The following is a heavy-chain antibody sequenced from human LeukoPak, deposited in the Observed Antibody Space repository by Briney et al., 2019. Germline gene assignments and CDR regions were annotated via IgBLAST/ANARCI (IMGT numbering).Heavy chain of an antibody. D-gene: IGHD3-16*02. CDR1: GGTFSSYA. CDR3: ARELVYDYIWGSYRTQLDY. Sequence: ASVKVSCKASGGTFSSYAISWVRQAPGQGLEWMGGIIPIFGTANYAQKFQGRVTITTDESTSTAYMELSSLRSEDTAVYYCARELVYDYIWGSYRTQLDYWGQGTLVTVSS. V-gene: IGHV1-69*05. J-gene: IGHJ4*02. CDR2: IIPIFGTA.